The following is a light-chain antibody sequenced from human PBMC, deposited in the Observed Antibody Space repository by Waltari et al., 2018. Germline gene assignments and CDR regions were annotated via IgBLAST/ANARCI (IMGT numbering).Light chain of an antibody. V-gene: IGKV3-20*01. CDR3: QQYRMTPVS. Sequence: EVLLTHSPGTLSLSPGDRATLSCRASESVGNLLAWYQQKPGQAPRLLIYDASTRATGIPDRFSGSGSGTEFTLTISRLEAGDFAMYYCQQYRMTPVSFGQGTKV. J-gene: IGKJ2*03. CDR2: DAS. CDR1: ESVGNL.